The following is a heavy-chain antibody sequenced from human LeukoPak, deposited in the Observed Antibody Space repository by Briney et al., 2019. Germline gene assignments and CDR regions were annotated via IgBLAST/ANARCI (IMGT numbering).Heavy chain of an antibody. D-gene: IGHD5-12*01. V-gene: IGHV4-39*01. Sequence: PETLSLTCTVSGGSISSSSYYWGWIRQPPGKGLEWIGSIYYSGSTYYNPSLKSRVTISVDTSKNQFSLKLSSVTAADTAVYYCARNVLEGYSGYGFDYWGQGTLVTVSS. CDR1: GGSISSSSYY. CDR3: ARNVLEGYSGYGFDY. J-gene: IGHJ4*02. CDR2: IYYSGST.